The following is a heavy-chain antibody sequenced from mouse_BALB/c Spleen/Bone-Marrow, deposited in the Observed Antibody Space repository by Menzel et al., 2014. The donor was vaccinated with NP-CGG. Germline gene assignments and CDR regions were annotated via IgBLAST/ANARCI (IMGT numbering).Heavy chain of an antibody. Sequence: VQLQESGPGLVAPSQSLSITCTVSGFSLTSYGLHWVRQPPGKGLEWLGVIWAGGSTNYNSALMSRLNISKDNSKSQVFLKMNRLQTDDTAMYYCARDYGYYKDVGDYWGQGTTLTVSS. V-gene: IGHV2-9*02. D-gene: IGHD2-3*01. CDR3: ARDYGYYKDVGDY. CDR2: IWAGGST. CDR1: GFSLTSYG. J-gene: IGHJ2*01.